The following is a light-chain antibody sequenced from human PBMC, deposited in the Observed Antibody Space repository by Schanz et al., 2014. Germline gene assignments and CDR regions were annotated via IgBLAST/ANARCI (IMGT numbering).Light chain of an antibody. CDR2: GAI. V-gene: IGKV3-20*01. CDR3: LLYSSSHALP. J-gene: IGKJ1*01. CDR1: QSVHINY. Sequence: EIVLTQSPGTLSLSPGERATLSCRASQSVHINYLAWHQQKPGQAPTLVIYGAITSATGIPDRFSGSGSGTDSTPTIIRPESRDFQVFYALLYSSSHALPLGQATKLDIK.